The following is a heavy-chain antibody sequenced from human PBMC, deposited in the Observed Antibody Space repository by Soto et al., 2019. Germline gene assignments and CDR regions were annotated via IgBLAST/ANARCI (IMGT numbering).Heavy chain of an antibody. Sequence: SETLSLTCTVSGGSISSSSYYWGWIRQPPGKGLEWIGSIYYSGSTYYNPSLKSRVTISVDTSKNQFSLKLSSVTAADTAVYYCARRKIRSGPYYFDYWGQGTLVTVSS. CDR3: ARRKIRSGPYYFDY. CDR1: GGSISSSSYY. V-gene: IGHV4-39*01. CDR2: IYYSGST. J-gene: IGHJ4*02. D-gene: IGHD3-3*01.